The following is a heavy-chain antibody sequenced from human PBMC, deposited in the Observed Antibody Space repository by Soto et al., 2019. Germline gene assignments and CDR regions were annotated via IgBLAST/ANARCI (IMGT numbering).Heavy chain of an antibody. D-gene: IGHD6-19*01. J-gene: IGHJ4*02. CDR2: ISGSDGRT. Sequence: RLSSAACEFTFGNHAVVCVRQAPEKGLESIASISGSDGRTYYADSVKGRFTISRDNSKNTLYLQMNSLRAGDTAVYYCASSMVRGSGWIHLFDCWGQGTLVTVSS. V-gene: IGHV3-23*01. CDR1: EFTFGNHA. CDR3: ASSMVRGSGWIHLFDC.